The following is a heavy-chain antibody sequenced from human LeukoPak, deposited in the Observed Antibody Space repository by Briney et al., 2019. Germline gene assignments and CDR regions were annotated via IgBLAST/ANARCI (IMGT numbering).Heavy chain of an antibody. Sequence: PGGSLRLSCAASGFTFSSYEMNWVRQAPGKGLEWVSYISSSGSTIYYADSVKGRFTISRDNAKNSLYLQMNSLRAEDTAVYYCAREIKSFGYYDSSGYYRGSAFDIWGQGTMVTASS. CDR3: AREIKSFGYYDSSGYYRGSAFDI. CDR1: GFTFSSYE. D-gene: IGHD3-22*01. V-gene: IGHV3-48*03. J-gene: IGHJ3*02. CDR2: ISSSGSTI.